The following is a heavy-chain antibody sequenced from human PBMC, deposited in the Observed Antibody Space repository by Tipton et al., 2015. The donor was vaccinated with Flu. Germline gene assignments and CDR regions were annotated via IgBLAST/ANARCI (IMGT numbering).Heavy chain of an antibody. CDR1: GFIFSRFS. V-gene: IGHV3-21*01. D-gene: IGHD6-13*01. CDR3: ASGDCSESSCPFDS. Sequence: SLRLSCAASGFIFSRFSMNWVRQAPGKGLEWVSSISSSSNHIYYADSVKGRFTISRDNTKNSLNLQMNSLRADDTAVYYCASGDCSESSCPFDSWGQGTLVTVSS. J-gene: IGHJ4*02. CDR2: ISSSSNHI.